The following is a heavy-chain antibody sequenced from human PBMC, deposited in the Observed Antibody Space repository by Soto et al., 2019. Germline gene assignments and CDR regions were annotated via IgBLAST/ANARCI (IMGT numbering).Heavy chain of an antibody. V-gene: IGHV2-5*02. CDR2: IYWDDDK. CDR1: GFSLSTSGVG. CDR3: APTLGYSSSDRPRFDY. D-gene: IGHD6-13*01. Sequence: SGPTLVNPTQTLTLPCTFSGFSLSTSGVGVGWIRQPPGKALEWLALIYWDDDKRYSPSLKSRLTITKDTSKNQVVLTMTNMDPVDTATYYCAPTLGYSSSDRPRFDYWGQGTLVTVSS. J-gene: IGHJ4*02.